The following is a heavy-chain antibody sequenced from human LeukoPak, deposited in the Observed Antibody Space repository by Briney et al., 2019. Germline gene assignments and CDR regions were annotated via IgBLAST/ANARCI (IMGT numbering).Heavy chain of an antibody. V-gene: IGHV3-30*02. CDR2: IQYDGSNK. CDR3: AKGITIFGVVIRYYYYMDV. D-gene: IGHD3-3*01. Sequence: PGGSLRLSCAASGFTFSSYGMHWFRQAPGKGREWVAFIQYDGSNKYYADSVKGRFTISRDNSKNTLYLQMNSLRAEDTAVYYCAKGITIFGVVIRYYYYMDVWGKGTTVTVSS. CDR1: GFTFSSYG. J-gene: IGHJ6*03.